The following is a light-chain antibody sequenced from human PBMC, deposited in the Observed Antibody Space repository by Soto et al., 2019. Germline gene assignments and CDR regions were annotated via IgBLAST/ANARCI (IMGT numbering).Light chain of an antibody. Sequence: AIRMTQSPPSMSTSTGDGVNITCRASQDIHIYLAWYQQKPGRAPKVLISAASTLQSGVPSRFSGSGSGTEFALTIRSLQAEDFATYYCQQYYSYPYTFGQGTQLEIK. CDR3: QQYYSYPYT. V-gene: IGKV1-8*01. J-gene: IGKJ2*01. CDR2: AAS. CDR1: QDIHIY.